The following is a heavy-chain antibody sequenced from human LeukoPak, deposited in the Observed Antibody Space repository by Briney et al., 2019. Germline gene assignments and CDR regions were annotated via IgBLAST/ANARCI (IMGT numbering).Heavy chain of an antibody. V-gene: IGHV3-21*01. J-gene: IGHJ4*02. D-gene: IGHD2-2*01. CDR3: AREYQLLYYFDY. CDR2: ISSSSSYI. Sequence: GGSLRLSCAASGFTFSSYSMNWVRQAPGKGLKWVSSISSSSSYIYYADSVKGRFTISRDNAKNSLYLQMNSLRAEDTAVYYCAREYQLLYYFDYWGQGTLVTVSS. CDR1: GFTFSSYS.